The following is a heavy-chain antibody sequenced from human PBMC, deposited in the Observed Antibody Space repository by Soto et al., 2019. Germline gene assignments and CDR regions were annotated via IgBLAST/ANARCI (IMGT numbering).Heavy chain of an antibody. CDR2: ISYSGST. J-gene: IGHJ4*02. Sequence: SYTMSLTCTASVGSISSATYSWGWIRQSPEKGLEWIASISYSGSTYYNPTLKSRLIISVDTSKSQFPLKLSSVTATDTAVYYCARKDSSGYGFAYWGQGTRVT. CDR3: ARKDSSGYGFAY. V-gene: IGHV4-39*01. D-gene: IGHD3-22*01. CDR1: VGSISSATYS.